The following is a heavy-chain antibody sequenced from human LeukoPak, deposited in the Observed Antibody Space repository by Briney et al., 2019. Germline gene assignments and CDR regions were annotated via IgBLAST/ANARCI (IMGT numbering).Heavy chain of an antibody. CDR3: ARGHYMDV. CDR1: GYSISTGYY. J-gene: IGHJ6*03. CDR2: FYHGGST. V-gene: IGHV4-38-2*02. Sequence: SETLSLTCTVSGYSISTGYYWDWIRQPPGKGLEWIGTFYHGGSTYYNPSLKSRVTISVDTSKNQFSLNLTSVTAADTAVYYCARGHYMDVWGKGTTVTISS.